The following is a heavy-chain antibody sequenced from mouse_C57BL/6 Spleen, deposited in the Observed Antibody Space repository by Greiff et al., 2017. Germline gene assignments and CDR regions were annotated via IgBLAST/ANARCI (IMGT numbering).Heavy chain of an antibody. D-gene: IGHD2-3*01. J-gene: IGHJ3*01. CDR3: ARSDGSFCTC. CDR1: GYTFTSYW. Sequence: QVQLQQPGAELVKPGASVKLSCKASGYTFTSYWMDWVKQRPGQGLEWIGMILPNSGSTNSNEKFKAKSTLTVDKSSSTAYMQLSSLTSEDSAVYYCARSDGSFCTCWGPGSLVTVSA. V-gene: IGHV1-64*01. CDR2: ILPNSGST.